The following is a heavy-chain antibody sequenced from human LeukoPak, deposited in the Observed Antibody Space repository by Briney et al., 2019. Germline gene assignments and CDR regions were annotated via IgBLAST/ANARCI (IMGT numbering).Heavy chain of an antibody. Sequence: ASVKVSCKASGYTFTSYGISWVRQAPGQGLEWMGWISAYNGNTNYAQKLQGRVTMTTDTSTSTAYMELRSLRSDDTAVYYCARDVHLMITFGGVIANDYWGQGTLVTVSS. CDR1: GYTFTSYG. J-gene: IGHJ4*02. CDR3: ARDVHLMITFGGVIANDY. V-gene: IGHV1-18*01. D-gene: IGHD3-16*02. CDR2: ISAYNGNT.